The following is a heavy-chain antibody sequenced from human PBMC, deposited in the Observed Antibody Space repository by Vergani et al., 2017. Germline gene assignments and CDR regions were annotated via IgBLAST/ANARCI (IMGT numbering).Heavy chain of an antibody. J-gene: IGHJ5*02. V-gene: IGHV3-23*04. D-gene: IGHD3-3*01. CDR2: ISGSGGST. CDR1: GFTFSSYA. Sequence: VQLVESGGGLVQPGGSLRLSCAASGFTFSSYAMSWVRQAPGKGLEWVSAISGSGGSTYYADSVKGRFTISRDISKNTLYLQMNSLRAEDTAVYYCARENDYDFWSGYYIGNWFDPWGQGTLVTVSS. CDR3: ARENDYDFWSGYYIGNWFDP.